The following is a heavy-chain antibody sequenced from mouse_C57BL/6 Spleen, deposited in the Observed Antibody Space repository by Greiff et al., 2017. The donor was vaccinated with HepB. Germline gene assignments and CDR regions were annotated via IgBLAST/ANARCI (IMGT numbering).Heavy chain of an antibody. J-gene: IGHJ3*01. CDR3: ARMGYYDYDEAWFAY. CDR1: GYSITSGYY. D-gene: IGHD2-4*01. CDR2: ISYDGSN. V-gene: IGHV3-6*01. Sequence: EVKLMESGPGLVKPSQSLSLTCSVTGYSITSGYYWNWIRQFPGNKLEWMGYISYDGSNNYNPSLKNRISITRDTSKNQFFLKLNSVTTEDTATYYCARMGYYDYDEAWFAYWGQGTLVTVSA.